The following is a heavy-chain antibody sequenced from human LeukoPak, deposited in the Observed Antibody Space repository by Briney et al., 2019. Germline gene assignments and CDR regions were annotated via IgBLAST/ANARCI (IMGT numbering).Heavy chain of an antibody. Sequence: GGSLRLSCAASGFTFSSYWMSWVRQAPGKGLEWVANIKQDGSEKYYVDSVKGRFTISRDNAKNSLYLQMNSLRAEDTALYYCARGYSSSRGWFDPWGQGTLVTVSS. CDR3: ARGYSSSRGWFDP. CDR1: GFTFSSYW. J-gene: IGHJ5*02. CDR2: IKQDGSEK. V-gene: IGHV3-7*03. D-gene: IGHD6-6*01.